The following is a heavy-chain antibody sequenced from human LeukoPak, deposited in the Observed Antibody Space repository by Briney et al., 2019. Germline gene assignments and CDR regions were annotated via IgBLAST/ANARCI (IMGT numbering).Heavy chain of an antibody. D-gene: IGHD2-15*01. Sequence: SVKVSCKASGGTFSSYAISWVRQAPGQGLEWRGGIIPIFGTANYAQKFQGRVTITTDESTSTAYMELSSLRSEDTAVYYCASPSRYCSGGSCYSPYYYYGMDVWGQGTTVTVSS. V-gene: IGHV1-69*05. CDR2: IIPIFGTA. J-gene: IGHJ6*02. CDR1: GGTFSSYA. CDR3: ASPSRYCSGGSCYSPYYYYGMDV.